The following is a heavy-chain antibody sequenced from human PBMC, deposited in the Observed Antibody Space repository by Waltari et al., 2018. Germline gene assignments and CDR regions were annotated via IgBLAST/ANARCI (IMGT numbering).Heavy chain of an antibody. J-gene: IGHJ1*01. V-gene: IGHV1-24*01. CDR1: GYTPHELP. Sequence: QVQVVQSGAEVKNPGASVKVSCKVPGYTPHELPMHWCPQAPGKGLGWMGGFDPEQRETVYSQNFQGRVTITEDATTDTAYMQLTSLRPDDTAVYYCVTGRTMRSVGGILVIEHGLRAGYFQFWGQGTLVVVSS. CDR2: FDPEQRET. D-gene: IGHD3-16*02. CDR3: VTGRTMRSVGGILVIEHGLRAGYFQF.